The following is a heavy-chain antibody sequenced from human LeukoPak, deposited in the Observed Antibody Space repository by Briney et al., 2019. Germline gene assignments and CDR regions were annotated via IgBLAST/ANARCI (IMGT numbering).Heavy chain of an antibody. V-gene: IGHV1-69*13. D-gene: IGHD3-16*01. CDR3: ARRGIPHPNWFDP. CDR1: GGTFSSYA. J-gene: IGHJ5*02. CDR2: IIPIFGTA. Sequence: SVTVSCKASGGTFSSYAISWVRQAPGQGLEWMGGIIPIFGTANYAQKFQGRVTITADESTSTAYMELSSLRSEDTAVYYCARRGIPHPNWFDPWGQGTLVTVSS.